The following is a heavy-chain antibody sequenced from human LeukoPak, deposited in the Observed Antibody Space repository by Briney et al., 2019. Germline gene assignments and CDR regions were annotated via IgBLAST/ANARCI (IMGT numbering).Heavy chain of an antibody. CDR2: IWYDGSNK. J-gene: IGHJ4*02. CDR1: GFTFSSYG. CDR3: AKDSRRLRLGELSSPFDY. V-gene: IGHV3-33*06. Sequence: GGSLRLSCAASGFTFSSYGMHWVRQAPGKGLEWEAVIWYDGSNKYYADSVKGRFTISRDNSKNTLYLQMNSLRAEDTAVYYCAKDSRRLRLGELSSPFDYWGQGTLVTVSS. D-gene: IGHD3-16*02.